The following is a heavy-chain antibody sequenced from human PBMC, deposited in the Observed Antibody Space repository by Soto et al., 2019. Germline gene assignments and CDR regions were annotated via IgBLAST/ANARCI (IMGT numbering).Heavy chain of an antibody. V-gene: IGHV3-30-3*01. Sequence: QVQLVESGGGVVQPGRSLRLSCAASGFTFSSYAMHWVRQAPGKGLERVAVISYDGSNKYYADSVKGRFTISRDNSKNTLYLQMNSLIAEDTAVYYCARDPLWGTAMVLWYFDLWGRGTLVTVSS. CDR1: GFTFSSYA. D-gene: IGHD5-18*01. CDR2: ISYDGSNK. CDR3: ARDPLWGTAMVLWYFDL. J-gene: IGHJ2*01.